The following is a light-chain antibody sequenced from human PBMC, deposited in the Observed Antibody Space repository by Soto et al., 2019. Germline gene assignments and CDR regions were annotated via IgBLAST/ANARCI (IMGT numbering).Light chain of an antibody. V-gene: IGKV3-20*01. J-gene: IGKJ5*01. CDR3: QQYGSSPPIT. CDR2: NAS. CDR1: QSVSSSY. Sequence: EIVLTQSPVTLSLSPGDRSTLSCRASQSVSSSYLACYQQKPGQAPRLLLYNASSMDPGSPDRFSGSGSGTDFTITISRLEPEDFAVYYCQQYGSSPPITFGQGTRLEIK.